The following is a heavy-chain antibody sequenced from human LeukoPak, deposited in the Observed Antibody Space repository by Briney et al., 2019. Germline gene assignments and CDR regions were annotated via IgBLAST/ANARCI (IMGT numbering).Heavy chain of an antibody. CDR3: AREGQIAARPIDY. V-gene: IGHV3-13*01. CDR1: GFTFSSYD. Sequence: GGSLRLSCAASGFTFSSYDMHWVRHATGKGLEWVSAIGTAGDTYYPGSVKGRFTISRDNSKNTLYLQMNSLRAEDTAVYYCAREGQIAARPIDYWGQGTLVTVSS. J-gene: IGHJ4*02. CDR2: IGTAGDT. D-gene: IGHD6-6*01.